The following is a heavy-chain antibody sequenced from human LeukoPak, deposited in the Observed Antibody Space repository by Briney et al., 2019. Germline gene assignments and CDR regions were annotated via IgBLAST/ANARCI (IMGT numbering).Heavy chain of an antibody. V-gene: IGHV4-38-2*02. Sequence: SETLSLTCAVSGYSISSGYYWGWIRQPPGKGLEWIGSIYHSGSTYYNPSLKSRVTISVDTSKNQFSLKLSSVTAADTAAYYCAREADSGYDPSFDYWGQGTLVTVSS. CDR3: AREADSGYDPSFDY. CDR2: IYHSGST. J-gene: IGHJ4*02. CDR1: GYSISSGYY. D-gene: IGHD5-12*01.